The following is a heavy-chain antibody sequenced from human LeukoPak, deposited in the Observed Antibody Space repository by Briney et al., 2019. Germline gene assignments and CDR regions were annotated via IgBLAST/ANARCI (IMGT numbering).Heavy chain of an antibody. Sequence: GSLRLSCAASGFTFSSYWMSWIRQPPGKGLEWIGEINHSGSTNYNPSLKSRVTISVDTSKNQFSLKLSSVTAADTAVYYCARQTGSGLFSLPGGQGTLVTVSS. CDR1: GFTFSSYW. CDR3: ARQTGSGLFSLP. D-gene: IGHD3-10*01. V-gene: IGHV4-34*01. CDR2: INHSGST. J-gene: IGHJ4*02.